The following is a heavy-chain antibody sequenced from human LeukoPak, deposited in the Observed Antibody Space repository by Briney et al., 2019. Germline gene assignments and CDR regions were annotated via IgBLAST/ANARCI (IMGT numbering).Heavy chain of an antibody. J-gene: IGHJ4*02. CDR2: INHSGNT. CDR1: GGSFSGYY. Sequence: PSETLSLTCAVYGGSFSGYYWSWIRQPPGKGLEWIAEINHSGNTNYNPSLKSRVSISVDTSKNQFSLKLSSVTAADTAVYYCARGYYDILTGPHPYFDYWGQGTLVTVSS. D-gene: IGHD3-9*01. CDR3: ARGYYDILTGPHPYFDY. V-gene: IGHV4-34*01.